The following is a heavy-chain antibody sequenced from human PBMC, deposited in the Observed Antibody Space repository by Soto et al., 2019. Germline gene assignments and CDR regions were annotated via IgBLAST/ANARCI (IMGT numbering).Heavy chain of an antibody. V-gene: IGHV4-4*07. Sequence: SETLSLTCTVSGGSISSYYWSWIRQPAGKGLEWIGRIYTSGSTNYNPSLKSRVTMSVDTSKNQFSLKLSSVTAADTAVYYCAGSILTGYRAYYYYGMDVWGQVNTVT. CDR2: IYTSGST. J-gene: IGHJ6*02. CDR1: GGSISSYY. D-gene: IGHD3-9*01. CDR3: AGSILTGYRAYYYYGMDV.